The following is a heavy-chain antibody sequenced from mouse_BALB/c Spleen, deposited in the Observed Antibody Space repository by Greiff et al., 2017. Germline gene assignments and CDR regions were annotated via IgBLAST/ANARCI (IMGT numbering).Heavy chain of an antibody. CDR1: GFTFSDYY. V-gene: IGHV5-4*02. J-gene: IGHJ4*01. CDR2: ISDGGSYT. D-gene: IGHD2-4*01. CDR3: AGEPYYDYGGAMDY. Sequence: EVHLVESGGGLVKPGGSLKLSCAASGFTFSDYYMHWVRQTPEKRLEWVATISDGGSYTYYPDSVKGRITISRDNAKNNLYLQLSSLKSEDTAMYYGAGEPYYDYGGAMDYWGQGTSVTVSS.